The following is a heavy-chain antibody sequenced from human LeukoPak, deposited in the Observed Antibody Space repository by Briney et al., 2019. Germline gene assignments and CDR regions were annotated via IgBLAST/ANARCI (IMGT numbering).Heavy chain of an antibody. J-gene: IGHJ4*02. CDR3: ASQQLQWRESYYFDD. Sequence: GASVKVSCKASGYTFTSYGISWVRQAPGQGLEWMGWISAYNGNTNYAQKLQGRVTMTTDTSTSTAYMELRSLRSDDTAVYYCASQQLQWRESYYFDDWGQGTLVTVSS. CDR2: ISAYNGNT. CDR1: GYTFTSYG. V-gene: IGHV1-18*01. D-gene: IGHD5-24*01.